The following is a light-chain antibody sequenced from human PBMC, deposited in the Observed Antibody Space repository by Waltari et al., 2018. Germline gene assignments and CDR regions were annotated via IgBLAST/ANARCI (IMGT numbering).Light chain of an antibody. CDR3: SSYAGNNICV. CDR1: STDVRPCTH. Sequence: QSALTQPPPASGPPGQPLTISCTGHSTDVRPCTHVSWYHQYPGKAPTLLIYEVTKRPSGVPDRFSASKSGNTASLTVSGLQAEDEADYYCSSYAGNNICVFGTGTKVTVL. V-gene: IGLV2-8*01. CDR2: EVT. J-gene: IGLJ1*01.